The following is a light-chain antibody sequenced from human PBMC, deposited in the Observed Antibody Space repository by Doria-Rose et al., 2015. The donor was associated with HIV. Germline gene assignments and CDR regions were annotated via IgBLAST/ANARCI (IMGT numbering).Light chain of an antibody. V-gene: IGKV3-20*01. Sequence: TQSPGTLSLSPGERATLSCRASQSFSSTYLAWYRQIPGQAPSLLIYDGSTRATGIPDRFSASGSGTDFTPTINRLEPEDVALYYCHQYGTSWTFGQGTKVEI. CDR1: QSFSSTY. J-gene: IGKJ1*01. CDR3: HQYGTSWT. CDR2: DGS.